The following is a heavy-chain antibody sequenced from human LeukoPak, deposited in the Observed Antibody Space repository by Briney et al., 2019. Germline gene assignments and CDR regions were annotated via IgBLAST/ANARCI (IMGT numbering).Heavy chain of an antibody. V-gene: IGHV4-34*01. J-gene: IGHJ6*03. Sequence: SETLSLTXAVYGGSFSGYYWSWIRQPPGKGLEWIGEINHSGSTNYNPSLKSRVTISVDTSKNQFSLKLSSVTAADTAVYYCARATGKYYYYYMDVWGKGTTVTVSS. CDR1: GGSFSGYY. D-gene: IGHD4-11*01. CDR3: ARATGKYYYYYMDV. CDR2: INHSGST.